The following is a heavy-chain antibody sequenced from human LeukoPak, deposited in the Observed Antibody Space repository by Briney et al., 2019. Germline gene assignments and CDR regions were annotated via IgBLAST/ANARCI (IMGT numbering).Heavy chain of an antibody. CDR2: INPSGGST. CDR3: ARELLAYSIYEGIDY. V-gene: IGHV1-46*01. Sequence: GASVKVSCKASGYTFINYHIYWVRRAPGQGLEWMGVINPSGGSTSYAQKFQGRLTMTRDTSTSTVYMELSSLRSEDTAVYYCARELLAYSIYEGIDYWGQGTLVTVSS. CDR1: GYTFINYH. D-gene: IGHD4-11*01. J-gene: IGHJ4*02.